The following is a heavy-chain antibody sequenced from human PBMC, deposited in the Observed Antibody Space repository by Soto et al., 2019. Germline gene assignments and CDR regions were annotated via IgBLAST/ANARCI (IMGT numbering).Heavy chain of an antibody. V-gene: IGHV3-9*01. CDR3: AKEMYSKRYNMDV. J-gene: IGHJ6*02. CDR1: GFTFDDYA. Sequence: VQLVESGGGLVQPGRSLRVSCAASGFTFDDYAMHWVRQAPGKGLEWVSGISWNSGNIAYADSVKGRFTISRDNAKNSLYLQMNSLRAEDTALYYCAKEMYSKRYNMDVWGQGTTVTVSS. CDR2: ISWNSGNI. D-gene: IGHD1-1*01.